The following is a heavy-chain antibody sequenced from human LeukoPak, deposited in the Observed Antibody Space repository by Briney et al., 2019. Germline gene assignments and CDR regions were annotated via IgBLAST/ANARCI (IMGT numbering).Heavy chain of an antibody. CDR1: GFTFSSYA. Sequence: GGSLRLSCAASGFTFSSYAMSWVRQALGKGLEWVSTISGSGGSTYYADSVKGRFTISRDHSKNTLYLQMNSLRAEDTAIYYCAKDLSARSYLQPFHIWGQGTMVTVSS. CDR2: ISGSGGST. V-gene: IGHV3-23*01. CDR3: AKDLSARSYLQPFHI. J-gene: IGHJ3*02. D-gene: IGHD3-10*01.